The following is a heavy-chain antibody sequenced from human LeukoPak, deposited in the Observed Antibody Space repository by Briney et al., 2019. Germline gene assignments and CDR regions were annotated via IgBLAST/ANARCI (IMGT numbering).Heavy chain of an antibody. CDR2: ISSSGSTI. CDR1: GFTFSSYE. D-gene: IGHD4-17*01. Sequence: GGSLRLSCAASGFTFSSYEMNWVRQAPGKGLEWVSYISSSGSTIYYADSVKGRFTISRDNSKNTLYLQMNSLRVEDTAVYYCARDGDGDYVFSYYFDYWGQGTLVTVSS. CDR3: ARDGDGDYVFSYYFDY. J-gene: IGHJ4*02. V-gene: IGHV3-48*03.